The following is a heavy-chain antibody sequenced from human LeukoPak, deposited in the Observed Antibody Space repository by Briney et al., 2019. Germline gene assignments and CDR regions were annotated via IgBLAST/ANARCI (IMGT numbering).Heavy chain of an antibody. CDR1: GFTFSSYA. D-gene: IGHD3-3*01. CDR2: ISGSGGST. J-gene: IGHJ4*02. CDR3: ASTVDFWSGFDY. V-gene: IGHV3-23*01. Sequence: PGGSLRLSCAASGFTFSSYAMSWVRQAPGKGLEWVSAISGSGGSTYYADSVKGRFTISRDNSKNTLYLQMNSLRAEDTAVYYCASTVDFWSGFDYWGQGTLVTVSS.